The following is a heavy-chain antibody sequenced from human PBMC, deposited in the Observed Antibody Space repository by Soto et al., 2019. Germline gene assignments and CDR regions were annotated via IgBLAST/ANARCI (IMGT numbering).Heavy chain of an antibody. Sequence: QVQLVQSGAEVKKPGASVKVSCKASGYTFTSYDINWVRQATGQGLEWMGWMNPNSGNTGYAQKFQGRVTMTRNTSISTAYTELTSLRYEATAEYYCAREYSSGWSKDWGEGTLVTVSS. CDR2: MNPNSGNT. CDR1: GYTFTSYD. J-gene: IGHJ4*02. V-gene: IGHV1-8*01. D-gene: IGHD6-19*01. CDR3: AREYSSGWSKD.